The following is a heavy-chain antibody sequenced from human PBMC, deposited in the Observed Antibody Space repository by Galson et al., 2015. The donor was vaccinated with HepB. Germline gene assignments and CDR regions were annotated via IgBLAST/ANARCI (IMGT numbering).Heavy chain of an antibody. CDR2: IHYTGTT. Sequence: ETLSLTCTVSGDSINNSHWSWFRQPPGKGLEWIGYIHYTGTTNYNPSLKSRVTISVDTSKSQFSLRLSSVTAADTAVYYCAKAVAGHTFQYDYWGQGTQVTVSS. CDR1: GDSINNSH. CDR3: AKAVAGHTFQYDY. D-gene: IGHD6-19*01. V-gene: IGHV4-59*08. J-gene: IGHJ4*02.